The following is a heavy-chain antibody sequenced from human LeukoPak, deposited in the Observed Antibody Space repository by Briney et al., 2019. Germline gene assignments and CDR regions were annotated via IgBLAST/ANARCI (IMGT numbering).Heavy chain of an antibody. Sequence: PSETLSLTCSVSGYSISSGYYWGWIRQPPGKGLEWIGRIYHSGSTYYDPSLKSRVTISVDTSRNQFFLKLRSVTAADTAVYYCARAREPLIYTYYFEYWGQGTLVTVSS. J-gene: IGHJ4*02. D-gene: IGHD1-14*01. CDR1: GYSISSGYY. V-gene: IGHV4-38-2*02. CDR2: IYHSGST. CDR3: ARAREPLIYTYYFEY.